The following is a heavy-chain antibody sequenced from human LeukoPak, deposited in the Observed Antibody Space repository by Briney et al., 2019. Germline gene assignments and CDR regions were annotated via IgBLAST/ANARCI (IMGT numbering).Heavy chain of an antibody. J-gene: IGHJ4*02. Sequence: GESLKISCQTSGYFFTSYWIGWVRQMPGQGLEWMGIIYPGDSDTRYSPYFDGQVIISADKSISTAYLQWSSLKASDTAMYYCARHEGVTAVGMVPFDYWGQGTLVTVSS. CDR2: IYPGDSDT. CDR1: GYFFTSYW. D-gene: IGHD6-13*01. CDR3: ARHEGVTAVGMVPFDY. V-gene: IGHV5-51*01.